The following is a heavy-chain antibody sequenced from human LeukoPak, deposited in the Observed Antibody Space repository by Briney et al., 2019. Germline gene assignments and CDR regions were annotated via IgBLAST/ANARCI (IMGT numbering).Heavy chain of an antibody. CDR2: ITPIFSTA. D-gene: IGHD6-13*01. CDR3: ARSSSCSD. J-gene: IGHJ4*02. V-gene: IGHV1-69*13. Sequence: SVKVSCKPSVGTFSSYAISWVRPAPGQGIECMGGITPIFSTANYPQKFQGRVTNPADESTSTAYMELGNLRSEDTAVYYCARSSSCSDWGQGTLVTVSS. CDR1: VGTFSSYA.